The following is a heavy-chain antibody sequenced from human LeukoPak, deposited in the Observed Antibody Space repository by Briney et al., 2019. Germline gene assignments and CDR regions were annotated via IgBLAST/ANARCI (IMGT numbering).Heavy chain of an antibody. Sequence: GGTLRRSCAASGFTCSSYAMHWVRQAPGKGLEYVSAISSNGGSTYYANSVKGRFTISRDNSKNTLYLQMGSLRAEDMAVYYCARSPLPDYYYYMDVWGKGTTVTVSS. J-gene: IGHJ6*03. CDR1: GFTCSSYA. CDR3: ARSPLPDYYYYMDV. V-gene: IGHV3-64*01. CDR2: ISSNGGST.